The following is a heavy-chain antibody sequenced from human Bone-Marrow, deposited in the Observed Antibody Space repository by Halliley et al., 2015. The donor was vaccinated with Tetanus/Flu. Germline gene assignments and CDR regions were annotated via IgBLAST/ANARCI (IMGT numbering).Heavy chain of an antibody. CDR3: ARDLRYNSRGYDS. CDR2: IHYSGST. Sequence: TLSLTCTVSGGSLSSGSHYWGWIRQPPGKGLEWIGSIHYSGSTYYNPSLQSRVTLSVDTSKNQFSLKLTSVAAADAAVYYCARDLRYNSRGYDSWGQGTLVTVSS. J-gene: IGHJ4*02. D-gene: IGHD3-22*01. V-gene: IGHV4-39*07. CDR1: GGSLSSGSHY.